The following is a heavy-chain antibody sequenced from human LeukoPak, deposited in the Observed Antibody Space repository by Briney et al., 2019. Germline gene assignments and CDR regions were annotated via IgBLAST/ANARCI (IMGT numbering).Heavy chain of an antibody. CDR2: INPNSGGA. CDR3: ARGQSLNDY. Sequence: AASVKVSCKSSGYTFTAYAMHWVRQAPGQGLEWMGWINPNSGGANYAEKFQGRVTVTRDTSISTAYMELSRLRYDDTALYYCARGQSLNDYWGQGTLVTVSS. CDR1: GYTFTAYA. V-gene: IGHV1-2*02. J-gene: IGHJ4*02.